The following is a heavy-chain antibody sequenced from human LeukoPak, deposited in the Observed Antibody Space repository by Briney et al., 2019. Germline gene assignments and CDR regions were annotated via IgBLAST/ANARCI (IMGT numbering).Heavy chain of an antibody. CDR1: GFTFSSYG. D-gene: IGHD3-16*01. J-gene: IGHJ4*02. Sequence: PGGSLRLSCAASGFTFSSYGMHWVRQAPGKGLEWVAFIRYDGSNKCYADSVKGRFTISRDNSKNTLYLQMNSLRAEDTAVYYCAKDSIPYSYTVGGSYFDYWGQGTLVTVSS. CDR2: IRYDGSNK. V-gene: IGHV3-30*02. CDR3: AKDSIPYSYTVGGSYFDY.